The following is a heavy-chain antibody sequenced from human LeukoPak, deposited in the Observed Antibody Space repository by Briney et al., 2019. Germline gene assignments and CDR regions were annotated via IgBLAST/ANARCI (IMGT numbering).Heavy chain of an antibody. CDR3: ARDAATYNYYDSSGYHYEDY. D-gene: IGHD3-22*01. Sequence: GGSLRLSCAASGFTFSHYAMTWVRQAPGKGLEWVSDISGSGDGTYYADSVKGRFTISRDNAKNSLYLQMNSLRAEDTAVYYCARDAATYNYYDSSGYHYEDYWGQGTLVTVSS. J-gene: IGHJ4*02. V-gene: IGHV3-21*01. CDR2: ISGSGDGT. CDR1: GFTFSHYA.